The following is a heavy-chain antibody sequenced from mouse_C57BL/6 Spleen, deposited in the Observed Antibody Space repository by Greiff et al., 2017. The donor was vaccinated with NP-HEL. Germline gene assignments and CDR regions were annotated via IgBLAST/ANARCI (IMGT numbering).Heavy chain of an antibody. CDR1: GYTFTSYW. D-gene: IGHD2-1*01. V-gene: IGHV1-52*01. J-gene: IGHJ4*01. CDR2: IDPSDSET. Sequence: QVQLQQPGAELVRPGSSVKLSCKASGYTFTSYWMHWVKQRPIQGLEWIGNIDPSDSETHYNQKFKDKATLTVDKSSSTAYMQLSGLTSEDSAVYYCASEGGKDYAMDYWGQGTSVTVSS. CDR3: ASEGGKDYAMDY.